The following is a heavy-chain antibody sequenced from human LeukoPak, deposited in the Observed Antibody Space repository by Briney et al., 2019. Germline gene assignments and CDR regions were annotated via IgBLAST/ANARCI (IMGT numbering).Heavy chain of an antibody. V-gene: IGHV1-8*02. J-gene: IGHJ4*02. Sequence: ASVKVSCKASGYTFTSYGINWVRQATGQGLEWMGWMNPNSDNTDFAQKFHGRVTMTRNTSISTAYMELSSLRSEDTAVYYCARGSGISGSYEYWGQGTLVTVSS. CDR1: GYTFTSYG. CDR3: ARGSGISGSYEY. CDR2: MNPNSDNT. D-gene: IGHD1-26*01.